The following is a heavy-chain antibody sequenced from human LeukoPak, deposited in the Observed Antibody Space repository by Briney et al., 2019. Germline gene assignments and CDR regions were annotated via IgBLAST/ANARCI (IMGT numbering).Heavy chain of an antibody. D-gene: IGHD3-22*01. CDR3: ARGPNFLDYCDSSGYCYSLNY. CDR1: GFIFSDYA. V-gene: IGHV3-30-3*01. J-gene: IGHJ4*02. Sequence: PGGSLRLSCAASGFIFSDYAMHWIRQAPGKGLNWVAVISRDGTYTNHADSVKGRFTISRDNAKNSLYLQMNSLRAEDTAVFYCARGPNFLDYCDSSGYCYSLNYWGQGTLVTVSS. CDR2: ISRDGTYT.